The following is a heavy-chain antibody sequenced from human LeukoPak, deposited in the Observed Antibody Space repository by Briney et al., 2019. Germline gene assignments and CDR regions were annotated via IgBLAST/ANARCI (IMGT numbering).Heavy chain of an antibody. J-gene: IGHJ2*01. CDR3: ANAQLGRWYFDL. V-gene: IGHV3-73*01. CDR1: GFTFSGSA. Sequence: GGSLRLSCAASGFTFSGSAMHWVRQASGKGLEWVGRIRSKANSYATAYAASVKGRFTISRDDSKNTAYLQMNSLKTEDTAIYYCANAQLGRWYFDLWGRGTLVTVSS. CDR2: IRSKANSYAT. D-gene: IGHD7-27*01.